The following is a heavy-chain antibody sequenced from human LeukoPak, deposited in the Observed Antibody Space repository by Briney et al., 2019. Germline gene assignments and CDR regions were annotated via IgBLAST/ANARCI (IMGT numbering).Heavy chain of an antibody. CDR2: IYYSGSA. D-gene: IGHD2-2*01. V-gene: IGHV4-59*12. CDR1: GGSISSYY. J-gene: IGHJ4*02. Sequence: PSETLSLTCTVSGGSISSYYWSWIRQPPGKGLEWIGYIYYSGSANYNPSLKSRVTISVDTSKNQFSLKLSSVTAADTAVYYCARVNRGRKALGGEVVPAAIRRRYDFDYWGQGTLVTVSS. CDR3: ARVNRGRKALGGEVVPAAIRRRYDFDY.